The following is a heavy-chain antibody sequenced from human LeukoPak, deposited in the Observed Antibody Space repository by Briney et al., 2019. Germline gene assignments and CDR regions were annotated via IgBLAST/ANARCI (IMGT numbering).Heavy chain of an antibody. Sequence: GGSLRLSCAASGFTFSSYGMHWVRQAPGKGLEWVAFIRYDGSNKYYADSVKGRFTISRDNSKNTLYLQMNSLRAEDTAVHYCARDRKLLLRSDAFDIWGQGTMVTVSS. CDR1: GFTFSSYG. CDR2: IRYDGSNK. V-gene: IGHV3-30*02. D-gene: IGHD2-15*01. CDR3: ARDRKLLLRSDAFDI. J-gene: IGHJ3*02.